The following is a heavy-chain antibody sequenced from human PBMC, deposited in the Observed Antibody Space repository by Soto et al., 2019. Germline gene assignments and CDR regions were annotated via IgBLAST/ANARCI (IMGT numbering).Heavy chain of an antibody. V-gene: IGHV3-74*01. CDR3: ARTAYYNGMDV. CDR2: IKDDGSST. D-gene: IGHD5-18*01. CDR1: GFTFSSYG. Sequence: GGSLRLSCAASGFTFSSYGMHWVRQGPGKGLVWVSHIKDDGSSTSYADSVKGRFTISRDNGKNTLYLEMHSLRADDTGVYYCARTAYYNGMDVWGQGTTVTVSS. J-gene: IGHJ6*02.